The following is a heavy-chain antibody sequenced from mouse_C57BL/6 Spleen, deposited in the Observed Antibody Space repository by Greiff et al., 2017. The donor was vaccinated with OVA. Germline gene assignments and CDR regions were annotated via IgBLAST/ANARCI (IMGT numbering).Heavy chain of an antibody. D-gene: IGHD1-1*01. CDR2: IHPNSGST. J-gene: IGHJ2*01. CDR3: ARLITTVVAIDY. Sequence: VQLQQPGAELVKPGASVQLSCKASGYTFTSYWIHWVKQRPGQGLEWIGMIHPNSGSTNYNEKFKSKATLTVDKSSSTAYMQLSSLTSEDSAVYYCARLITTVVAIDYWGQGTTLTVSS. V-gene: IGHV1-64*01. CDR1: GYTFTSYW.